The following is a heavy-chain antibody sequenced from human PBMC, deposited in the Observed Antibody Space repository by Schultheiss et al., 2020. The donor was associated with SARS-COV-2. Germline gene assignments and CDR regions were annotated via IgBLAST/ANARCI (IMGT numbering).Heavy chain of an antibody. Sequence: GSLRLSCAVYGGSFSGYYWSWIRQPPGKGLEWIGEINHSGSTNYNPSLKSRVTISVDTSKNQFSLKLSSVTAADTAVYYCARGHCSSTSCYNRVAYYYYYYYMDVWGKGTTVTVSS. J-gene: IGHJ6*03. CDR2: INHSGST. V-gene: IGHV4-34*01. D-gene: IGHD2-2*02. CDR1: GGSFSGYY. CDR3: ARGHCSSTSCYNRVAYYYYYYYMDV.